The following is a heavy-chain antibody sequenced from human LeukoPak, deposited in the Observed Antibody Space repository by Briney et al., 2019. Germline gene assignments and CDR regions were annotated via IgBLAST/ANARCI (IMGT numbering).Heavy chain of an antibody. V-gene: IGHV3-7*01. D-gene: IGHD3-22*01. CDR1: GFTFSTSW. Sequence: GGSLRLSCAASGFTFSTSWMTWVRQAPGKGLEFVANIKHDGSEKYYVGSVQGRFTISRDNAKNSLYLQMNSLRAEDTAVYYCARDAGYYPLDAFDIWGQGTMVTVSS. J-gene: IGHJ3*02. CDR2: IKHDGSEK. CDR3: ARDAGYYPLDAFDI.